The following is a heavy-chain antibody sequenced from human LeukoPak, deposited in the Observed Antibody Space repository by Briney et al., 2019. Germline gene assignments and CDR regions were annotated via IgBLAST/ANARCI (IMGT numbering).Heavy chain of an antibody. CDR2: INSDGSST. J-gene: IGHJ4*01. D-gene: IGHD3-10*01. Sequence: GSLRLSCAASGFTFSSYWMHWVRQAPGKGLVWVSRINSDGSSTNYGDSVKGRFTISRDNAKNTLYLQMNSLRAEDTAMYYCARAVYYSNYLGYWGQGTLVTVSS. V-gene: IGHV3-74*01. CDR1: GFTFSSYW. CDR3: ARAVYYSNYLGY.